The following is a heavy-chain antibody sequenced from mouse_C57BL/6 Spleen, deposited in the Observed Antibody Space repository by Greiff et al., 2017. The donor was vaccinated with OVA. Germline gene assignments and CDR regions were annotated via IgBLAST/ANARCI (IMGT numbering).Heavy chain of an antibody. CDR3: ARRGGSSLYYFDY. V-gene: IGHV1-18*01. J-gene: IGHJ2*01. CDR1: GYTFTDYN. D-gene: IGHD1-1*01. Sequence: EVQLQQSGPELVKPGASVKIPCKASGYTFTDYNMDWVKQSHGKSLEWIGDINPNNGGTIYNQKFKGKATLTVDKSSSTAYMELRSLTSEDTAVYYCARRGGSSLYYFDYWGQGTTLTVSS. CDR2: INPNNGGT.